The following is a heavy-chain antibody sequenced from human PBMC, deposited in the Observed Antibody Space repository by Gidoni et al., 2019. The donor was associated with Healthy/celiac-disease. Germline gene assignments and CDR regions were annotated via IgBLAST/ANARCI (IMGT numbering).Heavy chain of an antibody. CDR1: GGSISSRIYY. D-gene: IGHD2-15*01. CDR2: IYYRGST. CDR3: ARHGPLLGYCSGGSCPPDY. J-gene: IGHJ4*02. V-gene: IGHV4-39*01. Sequence: QLQLQDSGPGLVKPSATLSLTCPVSGGSISSRIYYWGWIRQPPGKGLEGIGSIYYRGSTYYNPSFKSRVTISVDTSKNQFSLKLSSVTAADTAVYYCARHGPLLGYCSGGSCPPDYWGQGTLVTVSS.